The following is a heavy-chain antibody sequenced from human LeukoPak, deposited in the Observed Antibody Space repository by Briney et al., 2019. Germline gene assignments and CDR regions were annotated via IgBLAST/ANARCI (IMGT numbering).Heavy chain of an antibody. CDR3: AKGRRDGYNSGPRGDI. CDR1: GFTFDNYA. V-gene: IGHV3-23*01. D-gene: IGHD5-24*01. CDR2: ITGSGGST. Sequence: PGGSLRLSCAASGFTFDNYAINWVRQAPGKGLEWVSAITGSGGSTYYADSVKGRFTISRDNSKNTLYLQMNSLRAEDTALYYCAKGRRDGYNSGPRGDIWGQGTMVTVSS. J-gene: IGHJ3*02.